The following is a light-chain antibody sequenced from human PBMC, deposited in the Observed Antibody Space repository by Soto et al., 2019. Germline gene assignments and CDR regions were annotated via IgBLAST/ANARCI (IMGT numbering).Light chain of an antibody. V-gene: IGKV2-28*01. Sequence: EIVMTQSPPSLTVTPGEPASISCRSSQRLLHSNGNTFLAWYLQKPGQSPQLLIYLGSNRASGFPDRVSGSEAGTDFTVKISRVEAEDAGVYYCMQALETQYTFGQGTKLEIK. CDR2: LGS. J-gene: IGKJ2*01. CDR3: MQALETQYT. CDR1: QRLLHSNGNTF.